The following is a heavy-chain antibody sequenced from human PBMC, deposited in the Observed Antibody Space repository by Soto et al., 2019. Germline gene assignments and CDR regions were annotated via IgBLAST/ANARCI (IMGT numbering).Heavy chain of an antibody. CDR3: ARDCPGYCSGGRCFNWFDP. CDR2: INAGNGNT. J-gene: IGHJ5*02. Sequence: ASVEVSCKASGYTFTSYAMHWVRQAPGQRLEWMGWINAGNGNTKYSQKFQGRVTITRDTSASTAYMELSSLRSEDTAVYYCARDCPGYCSGGRCFNWFDPCGQGTLVTVSS. CDR1: GYTFTSYA. D-gene: IGHD2-15*01. V-gene: IGHV1-3*01.